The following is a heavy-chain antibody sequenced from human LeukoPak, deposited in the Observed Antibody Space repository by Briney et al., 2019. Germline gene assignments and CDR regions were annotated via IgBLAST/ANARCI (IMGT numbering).Heavy chain of an antibody. D-gene: IGHD4-11*01. J-gene: IGHJ3*02. V-gene: IGHV3-48*03. CDR2: ISSLGTKV. Sequence: GGSLRLSCIASGFAFSSSEMNWVRQAPGKGLEWVSYISSLGTKVYYADSVRGRFTMSRDNAKNSLYLQMNSLTAEDTAIYYCARERVTTGGDACDIWGQGTMVTVSS. CDR1: GFAFSSSE. CDR3: ARERVTTGGDACDI.